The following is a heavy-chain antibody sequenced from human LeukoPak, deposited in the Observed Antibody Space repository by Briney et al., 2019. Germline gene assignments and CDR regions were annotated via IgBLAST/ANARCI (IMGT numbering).Heavy chain of an antibody. CDR1: GLTFSSYG. Sequence: PGGSLRLSCAASGLTFSSYGMHWVRQAPGKGLEWVAVISYDGSNKYYADSVKGRFTISRDNSKNTLYLQMNSLRAEDTAVYYCAKLRTTVVTSSSDHWGQGTLVTVSS. D-gene: IGHD4-17*01. V-gene: IGHV3-30*18. CDR3: AKLRTTVVTSSSDH. J-gene: IGHJ4*02. CDR2: ISYDGSNK.